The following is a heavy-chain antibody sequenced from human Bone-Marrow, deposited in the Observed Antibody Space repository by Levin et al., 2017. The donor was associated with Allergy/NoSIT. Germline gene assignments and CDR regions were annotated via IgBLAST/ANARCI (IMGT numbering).Heavy chain of an antibody. CDR2: IKPDESDK. Sequence: GGSLRLSCGASGFTFSTYWMSWVRQAPGKGLEWVANIKPDESDKYYVDSVKGRFTISRDNAKNSLYLQMNSLRVDDTAVYYCARGGILVGASGWGYGMDVWGQGTTVTVSS. D-gene: IGHD1-26*01. CDR3: ARGGILVGASGWGYGMDV. J-gene: IGHJ6*02. CDR1: GFTFSTYW. V-gene: IGHV3-7*01.